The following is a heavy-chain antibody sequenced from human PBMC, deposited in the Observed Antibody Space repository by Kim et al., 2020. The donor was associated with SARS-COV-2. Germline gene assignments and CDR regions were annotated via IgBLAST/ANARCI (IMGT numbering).Heavy chain of an antibody. Sequence: HKGRVTISVERSKNQFSLKLSSVTAADTAVYYCARLTDFWSGYDAFDIWGQGTMVTVSS. CDR3: ARLTDFWSGYDAFDI. D-gene: IGHD3-3*01. V-gene: IGHV4-30-2*01. J-gene: IGHJ3*02.